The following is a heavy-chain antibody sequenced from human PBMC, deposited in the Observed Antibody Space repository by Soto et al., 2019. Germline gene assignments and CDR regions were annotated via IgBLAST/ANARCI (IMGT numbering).Heavy chain of an antibody. CDR3: ARDLSPWLAPGCYFDY. CDR1: GCTFSSYA. J-gene: IGHJ4*02. Sequence: GGSLRLSCAASGCTFSSYAMHWVRQAPGKGLEYVSAISSNGGSTYYANSVKGRFTISRDNSKNTLYLQMGSLRAEDMAVYYCARDLSPWLAPGCYFDYWGQGTLVTVSS. V-gene: IGHV3-64*01. D-gene: IGHD6-19*01. CDR2: ISSNGGST.